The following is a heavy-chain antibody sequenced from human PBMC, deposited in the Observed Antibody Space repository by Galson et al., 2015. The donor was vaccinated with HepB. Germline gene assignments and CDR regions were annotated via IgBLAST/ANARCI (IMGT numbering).Heavy chain of an antibody. CDR1: GFSFNIYS. CDR2: ISSSSSYI. CDR3: ARDVPLQEVGPLDY. J-gene: IGHJ4*02. D-gene: IGHD2-15*01. V-gene: IGHV3-21*05. Sequence: SLRLSCAASGFSFNIYSMNWVRQAPGKGLEWVSYISSSSSYIYYADSVKGRFTISRDNAKNSLYLQMNSLRAEDTAVYYCARDVPLQEVGPLDYWGQGTLVTVSS.